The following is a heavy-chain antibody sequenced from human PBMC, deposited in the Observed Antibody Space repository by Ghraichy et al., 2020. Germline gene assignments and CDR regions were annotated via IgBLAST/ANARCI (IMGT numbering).Heavy chain of an antibody. D-gene: IGHD3-22*01. J-gene: IGHJ2*01. V-gene: IGHV4-59*08. CDR3: ARKYYYDSSGYYWYFDL. Sequence: SETLSLTCTVSGGSISSYYWSWIRQPPGKGLEWIGYIYYSGSTNYNPSLKSRVTISVDTSKNQFSLKLSSVTAADTAVYYCARKYYYDSSGYYWYFDLWGRGTLVTVSS. CDR2: IYYSGST. CDR1: GGSISSYY.